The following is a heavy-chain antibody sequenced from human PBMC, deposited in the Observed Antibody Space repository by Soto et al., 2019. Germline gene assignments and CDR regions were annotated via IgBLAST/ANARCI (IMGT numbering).Heavy chain of an antibody. D-gene: IGHD5-12*01. CDR2: IYYSGST. Sequence: SETLSLTCTVSGGSISSSSYYWGWIRQPPGKGLEWIGSIYYSGSTYYNPSLKSRVTISVDTSKNQFSLKLSSVTAADTAVYYCARQHRSGGYDLLPVDAFDIWGQGTMVTVSS. J-gene: IGHJ3*02. CDR3: ARQHRSGGYDLLPVDAFDI. V-gene: IGHV4-39*01. CDR1: GGSISSSSYY.